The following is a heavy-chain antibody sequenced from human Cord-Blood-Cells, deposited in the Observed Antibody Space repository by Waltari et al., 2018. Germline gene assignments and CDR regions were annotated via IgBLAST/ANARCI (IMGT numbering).Heavy chain of an antibody. CDR2: IYSGGST. CDR1: GFTVSSTY. V-gene: IGHV3-53*01. D-gene: IGHD6-13*01. J-gene: IGHJ4*02. CDR3: ARVSYSSSWLPYYFDY. Sequence: EVQLVESGGGLIQPGGSLRLSCAASGFTVSSTYMSWVRLAPGKGREWVSVIYSGGSTYYADSVKGRFTISRDNSKNTLYLQMNSLRAEDTAVYYCARVSYSSSWLPYYFDYWGQGTLVTVSS.